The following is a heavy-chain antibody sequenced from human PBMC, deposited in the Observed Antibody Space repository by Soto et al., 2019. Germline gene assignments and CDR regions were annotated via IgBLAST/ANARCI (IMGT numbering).Heavy chain of an antibody. V-gene: IGHV3-53*04. CDR2: IYAGGST. CDR1: GFTVSSSY. Sequence: PGGSLRLSCAASGFTVSSSYMSWVRQAPGKWLECVSVIYAGGSTYYADSVKGRFTISRHNSENTLYLQMNSLRAEDTAVYYCARGNTGDYGDYFDSWDQATLVSV. D-gene: IGHD4-17*01. CDR3: ARGNTGDYGDYFDS. J-gene: IGHJ4*02.